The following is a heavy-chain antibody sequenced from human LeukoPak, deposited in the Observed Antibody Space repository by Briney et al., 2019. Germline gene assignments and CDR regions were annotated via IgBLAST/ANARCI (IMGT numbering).Heavy chain of an antibody. CDR2: IWYDGSNK. V-gene: IGHV3-33*08. CDR1: GFTFSSYG. Sequence: PGGSLRLSCAASGFTFSSYGMHWVRQAPGKGLEWVAVIWYDGSNKYYADSVKGRFTISRDNSKNTLYLQMNSLRAEDTAVYYCARVATEYGDWDVSLFYWGQGTLVTVSS. J-gene: IGHJ4*02. D-gene: IGHD4-17*01. CDR3: ARVATEYGDWDVSLFY.